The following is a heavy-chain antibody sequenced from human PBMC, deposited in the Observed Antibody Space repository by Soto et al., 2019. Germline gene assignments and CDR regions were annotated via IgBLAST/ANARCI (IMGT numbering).Heavy chain of an antibody. V-gene: IGHV3-11*01. Sequence: QVKMVESGGGLVKPGGSLRLSCAVSGFSLSDYYMSWIRQAPGKGLEWVSKISSSGATTDYADSVKGRFTISRDNAKNSLYLQMNSLRVEDMAVYYCARMGSGYDFVLWGQGTLVTVSS. CDR3: ARMGSGYDFVL. CDR1: GFSLSDYY. CDR2: ISSSGATT. J-gene: IGHJ4*02. D-gene: IGHD5-12*01.